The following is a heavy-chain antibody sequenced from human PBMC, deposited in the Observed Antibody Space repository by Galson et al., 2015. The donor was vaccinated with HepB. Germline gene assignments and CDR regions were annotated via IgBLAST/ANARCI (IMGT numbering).Heavy chain of an antibody. CDR1: GGTFSSYT. CDR2: IIPILGIA. D-gene: IGHD6-19*01. V-gene: IGHV1-69*04. CDR3: ARERSIAVAGPQFGY. Sequence: SVKVSCKASGGTFSSYTISWVRQAPGQGLEWMGRIIPILGIANYAQKFQGRVTITADKSTSTAYMELSSLRSEDTAVYYCARERSIAVAGPQFGYWGQGTLVTVSS. J-gene: IGHJ4*02.